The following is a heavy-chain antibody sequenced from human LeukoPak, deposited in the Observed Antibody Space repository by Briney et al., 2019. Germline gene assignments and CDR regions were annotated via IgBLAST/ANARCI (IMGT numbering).Heavy chain of an antibody. J-gene: IGHJ5*02. Sequence: SETLSLTCAVYGGSFSAYFWSWIRQPPGKGLEWIGEISHRGSTNYNPSLKSRVTISVDTSKNQFSLKLSSVTAADTAVYYCATLTGYSSESWFDPWGQGILVTVSS. V-gene: IGHV4-34*01. CDR3: ATLTGYSSESWFDP. D-gene: IGHD3-9*01. CDR1: GGSFSAYF. CDR2: ISHRGST.